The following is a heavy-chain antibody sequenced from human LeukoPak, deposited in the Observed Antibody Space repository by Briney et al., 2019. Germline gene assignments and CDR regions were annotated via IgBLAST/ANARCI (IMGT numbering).Heavy chain of an antibody. CDR3: ARGYYSASGDY. Sequence: SGPTLVNPTQTLTLTCTFSGFSLSTSAVSVGWVRQPPGKALEWLALIYWDDDNRYSPSLKSRLPITKDTSKNQVVLSMTNMGPVDTATYYCARGYYSASGDYWGQGTLVTVSS. V-gene: IGHV2-5*02. D-gene: IGHD2-15*01. CDR2: IYWDDDN. CDR1: GFSLSTSAVS. J-gene: IGHJ4*02.